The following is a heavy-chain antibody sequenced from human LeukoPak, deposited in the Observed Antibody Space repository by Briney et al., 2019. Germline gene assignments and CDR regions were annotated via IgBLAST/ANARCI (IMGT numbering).Heavy chain of an antibody. D-gene: IGHD3-10*01. CDR1: GFTFSSYA. J-gene: IGHJ3*02. V-gene: IGHV3-23*01. CDR3: AKDHHFGDAFDI. Sequence: GGSLRLSCAASGFTFSSYAMSWVRQAPGKGLEWVSAISSSGTYYTDSVKGRFTISRDHSKNTLYLQMNSLRAEDTAVYYCAKDHHFGDAFDIWGQGTMVTVSS. CDR2: ISSSGT.